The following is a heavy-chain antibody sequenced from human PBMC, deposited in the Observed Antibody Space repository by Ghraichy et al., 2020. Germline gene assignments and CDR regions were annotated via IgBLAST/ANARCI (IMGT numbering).Heavy chain of an antibody. CDR1: GFTFSSYA. CDR2: ISGSGGST. CDR3: AKDLGQNYDSSGYYPDSRRYHGFDP. J-gene: IGHJ5*02. D-gene: IGHD3-22*01. V-gene: IGHV3-23*01. Sequence: GESLNISCAASGFTFSSYAMSWVRQAPGKGLEWVSAISGSGGSTYYADSVKGRFTISRDNSKNTLYLQMNSLRAEDTAVYYCAKDLGQNYDSSGYYPDSRRYHGFDPWGLGTLVTVSS.